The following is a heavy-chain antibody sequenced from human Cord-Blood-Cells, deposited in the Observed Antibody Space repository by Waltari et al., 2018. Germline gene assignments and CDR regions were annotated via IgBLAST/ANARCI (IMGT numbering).Heavy chain of an antibody. CDR1: GGSVSSGSYY. Sequence: QVQLQESGPGLVKPSETLSLTCTVSGGSVSSGSYYWSWIRQPPGKGLEWIGYIYYGGSTNYTPSLKSRVTISVDTSKNQFSLKLSSVTAADTAVYYCARDSSSWNYWYFDLWGRGTLVTVSS. D-gene: IGHD6-13*01. CDR2: IYYGGST. CDR3: ARDSSSWNYWYFDL. V-gene: IGHV4-61*01. J-gene: IGHJ2*01.